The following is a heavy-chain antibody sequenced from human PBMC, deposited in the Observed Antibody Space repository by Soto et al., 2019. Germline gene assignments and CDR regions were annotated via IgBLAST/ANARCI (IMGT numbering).Heavy chain of an antibody. CDR1: GFTVSSNR. Sequence: EVQLVESGGGLVQPGGSLRLSCAASGFTVSSNRMSWVRQAPGKGLEWVSVLYSGGNTYYPDSVKGRLTVSRDNSKNTLYLQMNSLRVEDTAVYYCARKRDAFDIWGQGTMVTVSS. V-gene: IGHV3-66*01. CDR3: ARKRDAFDI. CDR2: LYSGGNT. J-gene: IGHJ3*02.